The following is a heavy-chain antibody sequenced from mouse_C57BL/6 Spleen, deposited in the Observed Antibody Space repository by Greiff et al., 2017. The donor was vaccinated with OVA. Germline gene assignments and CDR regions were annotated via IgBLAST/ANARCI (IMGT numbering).Heavy chain of an antibody. CDR3: ASWDGGY. D-gene: IGHD4-1*01. J-gene: IGHJ2*01. V-gene: IGHV1-82*01. CDR1: GYAFSSSW. Sequence: VQLKESGPELVKPGASVKISCKASGYAFSSSWMNWVKQRPGKGLEWIGRIYPGDGDTNYNGKFKGKATLTADKSSSTAYMQLSSLTSEDSAVYFCASWDGGYWGQGTTLTVSS. CDR2: IYPGDGDT.